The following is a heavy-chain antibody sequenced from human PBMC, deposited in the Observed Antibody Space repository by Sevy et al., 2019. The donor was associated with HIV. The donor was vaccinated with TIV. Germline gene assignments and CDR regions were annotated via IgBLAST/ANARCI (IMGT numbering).Heavy chain of an antibody. CDR3: ARGRLTMLRGVYIDY. J-gene: IGHJ4*02. Sequence: GGSLRLSCAVSGFTFNSFPMHWVRQAPGKGLEWVAVISYDGNKKYYADSVKGRFAISRDNSNNTLILQMNSLRAEDTAVYFCARGRLTMLRGVYIDYWGQGALVTVSS. V-gene: IGHV3-30*09. D-gene: IGHD3-10*01. CDR2: ISYDGNKK. CDR1: GFTFNSFP.